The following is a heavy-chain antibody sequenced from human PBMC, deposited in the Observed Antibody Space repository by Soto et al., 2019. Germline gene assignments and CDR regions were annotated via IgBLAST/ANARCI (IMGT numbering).Heavy chain of an antibody. Sequence: GPTLVNPTQTLTLTCTVSGFSLSGTGMRVTWIRQPPGKALERLARIDWENTKLYSTSLKTRLTISKDTSKNQVVLTMTNVDPADTGTYYCARAFYGMDVWGQGTTVTVSS. CDR3: ARAFYGMDV. J-gene: IGHJ6*02. CDR2: IDWENTK. V-gene: IGHV2-70*04. CDR1: GFSLSGTGMR.